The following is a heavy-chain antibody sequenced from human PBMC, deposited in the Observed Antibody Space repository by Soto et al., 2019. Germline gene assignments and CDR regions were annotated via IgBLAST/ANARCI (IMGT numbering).Heavy chain of an antibody. CDR3: ARTFAGDFHLGL. D-gene: IGHD3-16*01. Sequence: PGGSLRLSCAASGFPVSSHYMSWVRQAPGKGLEWVAVVYAGGNTYYAESVKGRFTISRDSSKNTLSLQMNSLRAEDSAVYYCARTFAGDFHLGLWGQGTRVTSPQ. CDR2: VYAGGNT. V-gene: IGHV3-53*01. CDR1: GFPVSSHY. J-gene: IGHJ4*02.